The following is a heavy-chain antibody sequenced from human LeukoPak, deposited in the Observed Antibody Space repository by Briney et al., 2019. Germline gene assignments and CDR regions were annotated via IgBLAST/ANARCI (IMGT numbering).Heavy chain of an antibody. CDR2: ISGSGGST. CDR3: AKVMITFGGVIREPIDY. V-gene: IGHV3-23*01. CDR1: GFTFSGYA. D-gene: IGHD3-16*02. Sequence: GGSLRLSCAASGFTFSGYAMSWVRQAPGKGLEWVSAISGSGGSTYYADSVKGRFTISRDNSKNTLYLQMNGLRAEDTAVYYCAKVMITFGGVIREPIDYWGQGTLVTVSS. J-gene: IGHJ4*02.